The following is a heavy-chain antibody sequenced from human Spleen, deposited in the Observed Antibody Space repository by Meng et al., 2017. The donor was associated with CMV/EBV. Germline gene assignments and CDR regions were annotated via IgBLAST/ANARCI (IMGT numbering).Heavy chain of an antibody. J-gene: IGHJ4*02. D-gene: IGHD1-1*01. Sequence: GGSLRLSCTASGFSFSDYWMVWIRQAPGKGLEWVANIDFDGENKNYVDSVKGRFTISRDNAKSALFLQMSRLRVEDTAIYYCTGKGFDYWGQGALVTVSS. CDR1: GFSFSDYW. V-gene: IGHV3-7*01. CDR3: TGKGFDY. CDR2: IDFDGENK.